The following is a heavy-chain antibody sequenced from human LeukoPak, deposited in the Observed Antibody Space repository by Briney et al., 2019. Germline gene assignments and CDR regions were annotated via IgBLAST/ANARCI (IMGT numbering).Heavy chain of an antibody. D-gene: IGHD5/OR15-5a*01. J-gene: IGHJ4*02. CDR3: ARAVSTGTVDY. CDR2: IVSDYYI. Sequence: GGSLRLSCAASGFTFNNYGMNWVRQAPGKGLEWVASIVSDYYIYYADSVKGRFTISRDNAKNSLSLQMSSLRVDDTALYYCARAVSTGTVDYWGQGTLVTVSS. V-gene: IGHV3-21*01. CDR1: GFTFNNYG.